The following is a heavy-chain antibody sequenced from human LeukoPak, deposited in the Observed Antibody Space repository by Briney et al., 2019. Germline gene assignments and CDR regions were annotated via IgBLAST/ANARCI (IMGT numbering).Heavy chain of an antibody. Sequence: SGTLSLTCAVSSGSISSSNWWSWVRQPPGKGLEWIGEIYHSGSTNYNPSLKSRVTISVDKSKNQFSLKLSSVTAADTAVYYCARLMWYSSGWVWFDPWGQGTLVTVSS. CDR1: SGSISSSNW. V-gene: IGHV4-4*02. J-gene: IGHJ5*02. CDR2: IYHSGST. CDR3: ARLMWYSSGWVWFDP. D-gene: IGHD6-19*01.